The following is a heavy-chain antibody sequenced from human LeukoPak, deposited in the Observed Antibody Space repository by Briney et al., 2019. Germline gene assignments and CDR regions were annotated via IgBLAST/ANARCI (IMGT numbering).Heavy chain of an antibody. J-gene: IGHJ3*02. CDR2: MNPNSGNT. CDR3: AREVSVMDAFDI. D-gene: IGHD2-21*01. V-gene: IGHV1-8*03. CDR1: GYTFTSYD. Sequence: GDSVKVSCKASGYTFTSYDINWVRQAPGQGLEWMGWMNPNSGNTDYAQKFQGRVTITRNTSISTAYMELSSLRSEDTAVYYCAREVSVMDAFDIWGQGTMVTVSS.